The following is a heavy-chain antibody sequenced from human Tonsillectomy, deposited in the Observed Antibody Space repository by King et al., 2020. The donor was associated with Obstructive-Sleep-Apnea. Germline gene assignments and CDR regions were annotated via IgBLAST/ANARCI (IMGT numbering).Heavy chain of an antibody. J-gene: IGHJ5*02. CDR3: AKNEASISAVSTDPIA. Sequence: VQLVESGGGVVQPGRSLRLSCAASGFTFNSYGMHWVRQAPGKGLEWLAVISYNGSNKKYADFVKGRFTISRDNSKNTLYVKMNSLRAEDTAMYYCAKNEASISAVSTDPIAWGQGTLVTVPS. CDR1: GFTFNSYG. CDR2: ISYNGSNK. V-gene: IGHV3-30*18. D-gene: IGHD6-6*01.